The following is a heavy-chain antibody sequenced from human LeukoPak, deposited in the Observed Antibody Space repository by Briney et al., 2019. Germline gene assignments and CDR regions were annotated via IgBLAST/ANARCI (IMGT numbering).Heavy chain of an antibody. CDR2: IKQHGSEI. Sequence: AGGSLRLSCAASRFTFSNSWMNWVRQAPGKGLEWVAQIKQHGSEIYYMDSVKGRFTISRDDATNSVYLQMNSLRAEDTAIYYCATDRGLYWGQGTLVTVS. V-gene: IGHV3-7*01. CDR3: ATDRGLY. J-gene: IGHJ4*02. D-gene: IGHD5-12*01. CDR1: RFTFSNSW.